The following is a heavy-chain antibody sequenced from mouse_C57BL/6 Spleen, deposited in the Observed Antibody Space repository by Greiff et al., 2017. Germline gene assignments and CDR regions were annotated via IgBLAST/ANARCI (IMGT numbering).Heavy chain of an antibody. Sequence: EVKLVESGGGLVQSGRSLRLSCATSGFTFSDFYMEWVRQAPGKGLEWIAASRNKANDYTTEYSASVKGRFIVSRDTSQSILYLQMNALRAEDTAIYYCARDDYDKWFAYWGQGTLVTVSA. J-gene: IGHJ3*01. CDR1: GFTFSDFY. CDR3: ARDDYDKWFAY. D-gene: IGHD2-4*01. CDR2: SRNKANDYTT. V-gene: IGHV7-1*01.